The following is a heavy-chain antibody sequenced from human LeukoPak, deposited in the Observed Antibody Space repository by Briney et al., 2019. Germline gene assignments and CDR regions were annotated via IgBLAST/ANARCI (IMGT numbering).Heavy chain of an antibody. CDR3: AKDTSSWDTAMEN. Sequence: GGSLRLSCAASGFTFSSYAMSWVRQAPGKGLEWVSGISWNSGSIGYADSVKGRFTISRDNAKNSLYLQMNSLRAEDTALYYCAKDTSSWDTAMENWGQGTLVTVSS. CDR1: GFTFSSYA. V-gene: IGHV3-9*01. J-gene: IGHJ4*02. D-gene: IGHD5-18*01. CDR2: ISWNSGSI.